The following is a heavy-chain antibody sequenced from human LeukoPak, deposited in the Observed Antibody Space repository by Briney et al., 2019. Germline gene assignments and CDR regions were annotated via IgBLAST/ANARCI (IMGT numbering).Heavy chain of an antibody. CDR3: AREGGDYSGSPRVDEAFDI. V-gene: IGHV4-39*07. D-gene: IGHD1-26*01. J-gene: IGHJ3*02. CDR2: IYYSGST. Sequence: SETLSLTCTVSGGSISSSSYYWGWIRQPPGKGLEWIGSIYYSGSTYYNPSLKSRVTISVDTSKNQFSLKLSSVTAADTAVYYCAREGGDYSGSPRVDEAFDIWGQGTMVTVSS. CDR1: GGSISSSSYY.